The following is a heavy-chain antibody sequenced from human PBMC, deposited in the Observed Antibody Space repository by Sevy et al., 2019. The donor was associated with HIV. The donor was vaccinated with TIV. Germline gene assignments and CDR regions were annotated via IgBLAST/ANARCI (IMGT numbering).Heavy chain of an antibody. CDR2: ISAYNGNT. D-gene: IGHD6-6*01. CDR3: ARVQQLVVRAKGAFDI. V-gene: IGHV1-18*01. CDR1: GYTFTSYG. J-gene: IGHJ3*02. Sequence: ASVKVSCKASGYTFTSYGISWVRQAPGQGLEWMGWISAYNGNTNYAQKLQGRVTMTTDTSTSTAYMELRSLRSDDTAVYYCARVQQLVVRAKGAFDIWGQGTMVTVSS.